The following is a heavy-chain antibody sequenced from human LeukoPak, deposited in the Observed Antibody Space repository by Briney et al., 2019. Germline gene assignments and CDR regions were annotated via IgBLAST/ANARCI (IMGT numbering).Heavy chain of an antibody. D-gene: IGHD5-24*01. CDR1: GYTFTSYG. V-gene: IGHV1-18*01. J-gene: IGHJ6*02. Sequence: ASVKVSCKASGYTFTSYGISWVRQAPGQGLEWMGWISAYNGNTNYAQKLQGRVTMTTDTSTSTAYMGLRSLRSDDTAVYYCARDGESAVEMATVDYYGMDVWGQGTTVTVSS. CDR2: ISAYNGNT. CDR3: ARDGESAVEMATVDYYGMDV.